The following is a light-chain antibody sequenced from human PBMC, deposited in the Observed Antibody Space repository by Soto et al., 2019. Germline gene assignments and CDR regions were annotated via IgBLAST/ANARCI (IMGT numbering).Light chain of an antibody. CDR3: QQRGDRPRT. J-gene: IGKJ2*01. V-gene: IGKV3-11*01. CDR1: QNIRSN. Sequence: EIVMTQSPATLSVSPGERATLSCRASQNIRSNLAWYQQRPGRAPRLLIYDASHRATGIPARFSGSGSGTDFTLTINSLEPEDFAVYYCQQRGDRPRTFGQGTKLEIK. CDR2: DAS.